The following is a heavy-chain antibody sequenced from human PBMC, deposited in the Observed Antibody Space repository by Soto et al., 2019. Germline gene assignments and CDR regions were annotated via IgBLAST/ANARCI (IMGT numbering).Heavy chain of an antibody. J-gene: IGHJ4*02. V-gene: IGHV4-59*01. CDR3: ARGPTTEKVDS. D-gene: IGHD4-17*01. CDR1: GGSISSYY. CDR2: IYNSGST. Sequence: SETLSLTCTVSGGSISSYYWSWVRQPPGKGLEWIGYIYNSGSTNYNPSLKSRVTISVDTSKNQFSLKLSSVTAADTAVYYCARGPTTEKVDSWGQGTLVTV.